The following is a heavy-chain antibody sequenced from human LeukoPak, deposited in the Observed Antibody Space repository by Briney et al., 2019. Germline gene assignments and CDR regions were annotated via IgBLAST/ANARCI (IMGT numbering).Heavy chain of an antibody. CDR1: GFTFSSYS. D-gene: IGHD2-8*01. J-gene: IGHJ3*02. CDR2: ISSSSSTI. Sequence: GGSLRLSCAASGFTFSSYSMNWVRQAPGKGLEWVSYISSSSSTIYYADSVKGRFTISRDNAKNSLYLQMNSLRAEGTAVYYCARDDCTNGVCPPRGYAFDIWGQGTMVTVSS. CDR3: ARDDCTNGVCPPRGYAFDI. V-gene: IGHV3-48*01.